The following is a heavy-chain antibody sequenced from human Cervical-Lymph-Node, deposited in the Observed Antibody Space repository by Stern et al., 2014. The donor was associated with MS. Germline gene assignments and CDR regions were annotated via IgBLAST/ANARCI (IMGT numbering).Heavy chain of an antibody. Sequence: VQLVQSGGGLLQPGGSLRLSCAASGFTFRNYWMHWVRQAPGKGLVWVSRIKSDGTTTSYADSVKGRFTISRDNAKNTLYLQMNSLRAEDTALYYCARGGEYNYDSSGSYYFKYVDYWGQGTLVTVSS. CDR3: ARGGEYNYDSSGSYYFKYVDY. CDR1: GFTFRNYW. CDR2: IKSDGTTT. J-gene: IGHJ4*02. D-gene: IGHD3-22*01. V-gene: IGHV3-74*02.